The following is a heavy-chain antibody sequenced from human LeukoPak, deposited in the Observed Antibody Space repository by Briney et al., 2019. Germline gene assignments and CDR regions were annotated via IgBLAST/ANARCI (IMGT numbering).Heavy chain of an antibody. J-gene: IGHJ4*02. Sequence: GASVKVSCKASGYTFTSYGISWVRQAPGQGLEWMGWISAYNGNTNYAQNFQGRVIMTTDTSTSTAYMELRSLRSDDRAVYYCARDIGYRSGSYYFDYWGQGTLVTVSS. CDR2: ISAYNGNT. CDR1: GYTFTSYG. CDR3: ARDIGYRSGSYYFDY. D-gene: IGHD5-18*01. V-gene: IGHV1-18*01.